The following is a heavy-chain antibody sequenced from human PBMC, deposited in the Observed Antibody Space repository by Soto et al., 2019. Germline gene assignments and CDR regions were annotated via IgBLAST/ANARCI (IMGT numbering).Heavy chain of an antibody. D-gene: IGHD6-19*01. V-gene: IGHV3-30*18. Sequence: GGSLRLSCAASGFTFSSYGMHWVRQAPGKGLEWVAVISYDGSNKYYADSVKGRFTISRDNSKNTLYLQMNSLRAEDTAVYYCAKDTAVAGTSDYWGQGTLVTVSS. J-gene: IGHJ4*02. CDR3: AKDTAVAGTSDY. CDR1: GFTFSSYG. CDR2: ISYDGSNK.